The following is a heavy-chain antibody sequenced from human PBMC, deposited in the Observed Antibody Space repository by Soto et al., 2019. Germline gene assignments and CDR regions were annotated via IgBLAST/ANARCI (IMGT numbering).Heavy chain of an antibody. J-gene: IGHJ5*02. CDR2: IYYSGST. V-gene: IGHV4-39*01. CDR3: ARHYISAGHRRGWFDP. D-gene: IGHD3-9*01. CDR1: GGSISSSSYY. Sequence: SQTLSLTCTVSGGSISSSSYYWGWIRQPPGKGLEWIGSIYYSGSTYYNPSLKSRVTISVDTSKNQFSLKLSSVTAADTAVYYCARHYISAGHRRGWFDPWGQGTLVTVSS.